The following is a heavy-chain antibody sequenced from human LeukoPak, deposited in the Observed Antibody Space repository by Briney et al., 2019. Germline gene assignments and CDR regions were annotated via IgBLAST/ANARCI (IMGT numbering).Heavy chain of an antibody. V-gene: IGHV4-4*07. J-gene: IGHJ4*02. CDR3: ARGKFYYYGSGSYYGFDY. Sequence: KSSETLSLTCTVSGGFISSYYWSWIRQPAGKGLEWIGRIYTSGSTNYNPSLKSRVTMSVDTSKNQFSLKLSSVTAADAAIYYCARGKFYYYGSGSYYGFDYWGQGALVIVSS. D-gene: IGHD3-10*01. CDR2: IYTSGST. CDR1: GGFISSYY.